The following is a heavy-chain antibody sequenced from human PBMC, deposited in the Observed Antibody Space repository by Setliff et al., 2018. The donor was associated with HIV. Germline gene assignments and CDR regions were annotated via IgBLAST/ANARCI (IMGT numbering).Heavy chain of an antibody. CDR2: FRLSGGT. J-gene: IGHJ4*02. V-gene: IGHV4-34*01. CDR3: AGGRADAWEVLDS. D-gene: IGHD1-26*01. CDR1: GGSFSNYF. Sequence: SETLSLTCGVFGGSFSNYFWTWMRQPQGKGLEWIGEFRLSGGTNYNYNPSLETRVTISVDTSKNQFSLKLNSVTAADTAFYYCAGGRADAWEVLDSWGQGTLVTVSS.